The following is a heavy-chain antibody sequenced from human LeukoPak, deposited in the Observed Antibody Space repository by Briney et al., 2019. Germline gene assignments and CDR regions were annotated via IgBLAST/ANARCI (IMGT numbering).Heavy chain of an antibody. CDR3: ARLRVYGVYLQPYYYCNMDV. CDR2: INYSGST. V-gene: IGHV4-34*01. J-gene: IGHJ6*03. D-gene: IGHD4-17*01. Sequence: SETLSLTCAVYGGSFTGYYWSWIRQPPGKGLEWIGEINYSGSTNYNPSLQSRVSISVDTSKNQFSLRLSSLTAADTAVYYCARLRVYGVYLQPYYYCNMDVWGKGTTVTISS. CDR1: GGSFTGYY.